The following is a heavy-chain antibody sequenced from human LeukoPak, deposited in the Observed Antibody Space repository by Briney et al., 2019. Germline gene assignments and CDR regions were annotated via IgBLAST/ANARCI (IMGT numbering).Heavy chain of an antibody. J-gene: IGHJ6*02. Sequence: SETLSLTCTVSGDSISRYYWSWIRQPAGKGLEWIGRVSTSGSTNYNPSLKSRVTMSVDTSKNQFSLKLSSVTAADTAVYYCASGRRDSSSWYLEHYYYGMDVWGQGTTVTVSS. D-gene: IGHD6-13*01. CDR1: GDSISRYY. V-gene: IGHV4-4*07. CDR2: VSTSGST. CDR3: ASGRRDSSSWYLEHYYYGMDV.